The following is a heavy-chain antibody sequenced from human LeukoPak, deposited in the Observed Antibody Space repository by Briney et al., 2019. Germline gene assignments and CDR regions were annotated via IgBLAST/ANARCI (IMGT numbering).Heavy chain of an antibody. CDR2: IYYSGST. CDR3: ARDFGPDFYYYDSSGYIAPPPYAFDI. CDR1: GGSISSSSYY. D-gene: IGHD3-22*01. J-gene: IGHJ3*02. Sequence: SETLSLTCTVSGGSISSSSYYWGWIRQPPGKGLEWIGSIYYSGSTYYNPSLKSRVTISVDTSKNQFSLKLSSVTAADTAVYYCARDFGPDFYYYDSSGYIAPPPYAFDIWGQGTMVTVSS. V-gene: IGHV4-39*07.